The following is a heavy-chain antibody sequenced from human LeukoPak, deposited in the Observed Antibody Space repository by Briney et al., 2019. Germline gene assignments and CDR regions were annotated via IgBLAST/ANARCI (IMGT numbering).Heavy chain of an antibody. D-gene: IGHD1-26*01. CDR2: IYDSGNP. Sequence: PSETLSLTCTVSGVSISSCSWSWIRQPPGKVLEWVGYIYDSGNPKYSPSLKSRLTISRDTSKKQISLRLSSVTAADTAVYYCARHLTMSGSYPFDPWGQGTLVTVSS. V-gene: IGHV4-59*08. CDR1: GVSISSCS. J-gene: IGHJ5*02. CDR3: ARHLTMSGSYPFDP.